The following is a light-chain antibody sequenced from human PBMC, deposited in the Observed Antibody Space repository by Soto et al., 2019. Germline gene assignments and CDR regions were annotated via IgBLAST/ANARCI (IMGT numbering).Light chain of an antibody. CDR1: SSNIGSNT. J-gene: IGLJ2*01. CDR2: SNN. V-gene: IGLV1-44*01. CDR3: AAWDDSLHGVV. Sequence: QSVLTQPPSASGTPGQRVTISCSGSSSNIGSNTVNWYQQFPGTAPKLLIYSNNQRPSGVPDRFSGSKSGTSASLAISGLQSEDAADYYCAAWDDSLHGVVFGGGTKLTVL.